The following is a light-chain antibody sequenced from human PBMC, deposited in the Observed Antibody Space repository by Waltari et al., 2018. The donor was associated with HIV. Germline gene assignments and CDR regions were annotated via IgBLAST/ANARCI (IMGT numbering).Light chain of an antibody. CDR3: SSYTTSTTLV. V-gene: IGLV2-14*01. Sequence: QSALTQPASVSGSPGQSITISCTGTSSDVGAYNYVSWYQQHPGKAPKLIIYEVSSRPSGVSNRFSGSKSGKTASLTISGLQAGDEADYSCSSYTTSTTLVFGGGTKLTVL. CDR1: SSDVGAYNY. J-gene: IGLJ3*02. CDR2: EVS.